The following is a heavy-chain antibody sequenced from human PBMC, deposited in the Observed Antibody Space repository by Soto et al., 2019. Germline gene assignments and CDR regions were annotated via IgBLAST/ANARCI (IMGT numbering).Heavy chain of an antibody. Sequence: PSETLSLTCAVSGSSITSGYYWGWIRQSPGKGLEWIGSIQHSGNFYDRGSTYYNPSLKSRVTISVDTSKSQFSLNLRSVSAADTAVYYCARNRSSTSHHGIFDYWGQGILVTVSS. D-gene: IGHD2-2*01. CDR2: IQHSGNFYDRGST. CDR1: GSSITSGYY. J-gene: IGHJ4*02. V-gene: IGHV4-38-2*01. CDR3: ARNRSSTSHHGIFDY.